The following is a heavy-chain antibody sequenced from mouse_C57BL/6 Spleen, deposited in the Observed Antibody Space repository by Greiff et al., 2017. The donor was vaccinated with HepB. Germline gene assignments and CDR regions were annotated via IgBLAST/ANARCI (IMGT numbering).Heavy chain of an antibody. J-gene: IGHJ4*01. V-gene: IGHV1-9*01. CDR2: ILPGSGST. CDR3: ARYWDGAMDY. D-gene: IGHD4-1*01. CDR1: GYTFPGYW. Sequence: QVQLKQSGAELMKPGASVKLSCKATGYTFPGYWIEWVKQRPGHGLEWVGEILPGSGSTNYNEKFKGKATFTADTSSNTAYMQLSSLTTEDSASYYCARYWDGAMDYWGQGTSVTVSS.